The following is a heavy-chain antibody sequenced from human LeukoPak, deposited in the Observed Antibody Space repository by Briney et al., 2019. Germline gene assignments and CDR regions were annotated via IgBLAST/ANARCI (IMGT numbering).Heavy chain of an antibody. CDR3: ARVGGYSSGWYAGGPFDY. J-gene: IGHJ4*02. D-gene: IGHD6-19*01. CDR1: GFTFSDYY. CDR2: ISSSSSYT. V-gene: IGHV3-11*06. Sequence: IPGGSLRLSCAASGFTFSDYYMSCIRQAPGKGLERVSYISSSSSYTNYADSVKGRFTISRDNAKNSLYLQMNSLRAEDTAVYYCARVGGYSSGWYAGGPFDYWGQGTLVTVSS.